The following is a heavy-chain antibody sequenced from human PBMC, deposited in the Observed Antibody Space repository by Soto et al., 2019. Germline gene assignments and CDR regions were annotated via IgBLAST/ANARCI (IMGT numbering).Heavy chain of an antibody. V-gene: IGHV1-3*01. D-gene: IGHD2-21*02. CDR3: ARDFGGLAYCGGDCYLP. CDR1: GYTFTSYA. Sequence: ASAKVSCKASGYTFTSYAMHWVRQAPGQRLEWMGWINAGNGNTKYSQKFQGRVTITRDTSASTAYMELSSLRSEDTAVYYCARDFGGLAYCGGDCYLPWGQGTLVTVSS. J-gene: IGHJ5*02. CDR2: INAGNGNT.